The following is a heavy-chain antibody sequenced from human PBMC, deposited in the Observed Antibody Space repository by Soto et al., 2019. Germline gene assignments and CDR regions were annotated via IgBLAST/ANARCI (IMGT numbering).Heavy chain of an antibody. V-gene: IGHV6-1*01. D-gene: IGHD1-7*01. Sequence: SPTLSLPCAISGDSVSANIAAWSWVRPSPSRGLEWMGRTLYRSSKWYNEYAVSVRSRMTINPDTAKNQFSLQLNSVTPEDTAVYYCARHAAPTLNYPHGMDVWGQGTAVTVSS. CDR1: GDSVSANIAA. J-gene: IGHJ6*02. CDR2: TLYRSSKWYN. CDR3: ARHAAPTLNYPHGMDV.